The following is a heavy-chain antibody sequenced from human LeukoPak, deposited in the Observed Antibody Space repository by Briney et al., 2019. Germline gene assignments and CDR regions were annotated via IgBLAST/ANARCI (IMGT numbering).Heavy chain of an antibody. J-gene: IGHJ4*02. D-gene: IGHD1-26*01. CDR2: FDPEDGET. CDR3: ATDPLKGEGY. Sequence: EWMGGFDPEDGETIYAQKFQGRVTMTEDTSTDTAYMELSSLRSEDTAVYYCATDPLKGEGYWGQGTLVTVSS. V-gene: IGHV1-24*01.